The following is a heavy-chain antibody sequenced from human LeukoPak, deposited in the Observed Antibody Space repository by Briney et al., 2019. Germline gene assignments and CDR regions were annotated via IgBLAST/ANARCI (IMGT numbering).Heavy chain of an antibody. CDR1: GFTFVDYT. CDR3: AKDMTYYGSGSYYNG. D-gene: IGHD3-10*01. J-gene: IGHJ4*02. Sequence: GGSLRLSCAAAGFTFVDYTVYWVRQAPGRGLEWVSLISGDGDSTYYADSVKGRFTISRDNSENSLYLLMNSLRTEDTALYYCAKDMTYYGSGSYYNGWGQGTLVTVSS. V-gene: IGHV3-43*02. CDR2: ISGDGDST.